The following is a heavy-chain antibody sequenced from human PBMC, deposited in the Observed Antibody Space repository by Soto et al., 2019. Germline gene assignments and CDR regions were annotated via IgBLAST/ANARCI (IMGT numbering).Heavy chain of an antibody. CDR2: IYTSGST. D-gene: IGHD6-13*01. CDR1: GGSISSYY. J-gene: IGHJ6*02. CDR3: ARDVSSSWYNYYYYYGMDV. Sequence: SETLSLTCTVSGGSISSYYWSWIRQPAGKGLEWIGRIYTSGSTNYNPSLKSRVTMSVDTSKNQFSLKLSSVTAADTAVYYCARDVSSSWYNYYYYYGMDVWGQGTTVTVSS. V-gene: IGHV4-4*07.